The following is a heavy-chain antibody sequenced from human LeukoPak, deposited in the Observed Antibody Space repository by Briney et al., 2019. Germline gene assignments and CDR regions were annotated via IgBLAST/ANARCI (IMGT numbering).Heavy chain of an antibody. J-gene: IGHJ3*02. Sequence: PGGSLRLSCAASGFTFSRHWVSWIRQAPGKGLEWVANIKEDGSEKYYVDDVKGRFTISRDNAKNSLFLQMNSLRGEDTAVYYCARISLGSGELLDAFDIWGQGTVVTVSS. CDR1: GFTFSRHW. D-gene: IGHD3-10*01. V-gene: IGHV3-7*01. CDR2: IKEDGSEK. CDR3: ARISLGSGELLDAFDI.